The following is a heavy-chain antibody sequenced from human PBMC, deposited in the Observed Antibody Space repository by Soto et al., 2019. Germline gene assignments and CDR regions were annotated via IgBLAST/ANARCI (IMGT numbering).Heavy chain of an antibody. Sequence: EVQLMESGGGLVQPGGSLRLSCAASGFTFSNYWMNWIRQAPGKGLEWVANINQDGSAKYYVDSVKGRFTISRDNAKNSLYLQMNSLRAEDTAVYYCARVSLLTTSEYWGQGTLVTVSS. V-gene: IGHV3-7*04. CDR3: ARVSLLTTSEY. J-gene: IGHJ4*02. CDR1: GFTFSNYW. CDR2: INQDGSAK. D-gene: IGHD3-9*01.